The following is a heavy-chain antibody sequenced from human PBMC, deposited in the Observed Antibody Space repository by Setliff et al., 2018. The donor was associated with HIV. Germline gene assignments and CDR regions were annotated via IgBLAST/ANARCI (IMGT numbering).Heavy chain of an antibody. Sequence: SETLSLTCTVSGYSISSGYYWGWTRQPPGKGLEWIGSIYHSGITYYNSSLKSRVTISVDTSKNQFSLNLTSVTAADTAVYYCARLGYSGSLVGAFDILGQGTMVTVSS. V-gene: IGHV4-38-2*02. CDR1: GYSISSGYY. J-gene: IGHJ3*02. D-gene: IGHD1-26*01. CDR2: IYHSGIT. CDR3: ARLGYSGSLVGAFDI.